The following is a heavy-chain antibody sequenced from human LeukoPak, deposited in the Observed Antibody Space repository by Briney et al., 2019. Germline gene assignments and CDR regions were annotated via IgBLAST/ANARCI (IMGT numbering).Heavy chain of an antibody. D-gene: IGHD4-23*01. J-gene: IGHJ4*02. Sequence: SETLSLTCTVSGDSISGYYWSWIRQPPGKGLEWIGNVHYSGSTTYHPSLQSRVTISVDTSKNQFSLRLSSVTAADTAIYYCARLRSYGGNRGIDYWGQGTLVAVSS. CDR2: VHYSGST. CDR3: ARLRSYGGNRGIDY. CDR1: GDSISGYY. V-gene: IGHV4-59*08.